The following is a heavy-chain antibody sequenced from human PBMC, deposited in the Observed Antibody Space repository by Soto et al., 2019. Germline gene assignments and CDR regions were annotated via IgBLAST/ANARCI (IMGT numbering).Heavy chain of an antibody. D-gene: IGHD2-21*01. CDR1: GFTFCSYA. CDR3: GSGVPYHDAFDI. Sequence: GGSLRLSCAASGFTFCSYAMSWVPPAPGKGPEWVSAICGSGGSTYYADSVKGRFTISRDNSKNTLYLQMNSLRAEDTAVYYCGSGVPYHDAFDIWGQGTMVTVSS. J-gene: IGHJ3*02. CDR2: ICGSGGST. V-gene: IGHV3-23*01.